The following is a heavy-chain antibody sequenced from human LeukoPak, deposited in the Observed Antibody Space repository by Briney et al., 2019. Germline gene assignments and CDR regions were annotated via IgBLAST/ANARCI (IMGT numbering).Heavy chain of an antibody. CDR1: GFTFDGYA. CDR3: AKDIRRYSSGWYAPFDY. D-gene: IGHD6-19*01. J-gene: IGHJ4*02. V-gene: IGHV3-9*01. Sequence: GRSLRLSCAASGFTFDGYAMHWVRQAPGKGLEWVSGISWNSGSIGYADSVKGRFTISRDNAKNSLYLQMNSLRAEDTALYYCAKDIRRYSSGWYAPFDYWGQGTLVTVSS. CDR2: ISWNSGSI.